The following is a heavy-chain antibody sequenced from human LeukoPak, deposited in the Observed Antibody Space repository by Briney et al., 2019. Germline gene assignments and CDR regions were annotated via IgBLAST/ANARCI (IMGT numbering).Heavy chain of an antibody. J-gene: IGHJ4*02. Sequence: ASVKVSCKASGYSFSTNDINWVRQAPGQGLEWMGWINTNNGNPTYVQAFTRRFVFSVDTSVSTAYLQINGLKPDDTAVYFCARGFWDYWGQGTLVSVSS. V-gene: IGHV7-4-1*02. CDR1: GYSFSTND. CDR2: INTNNGNP. CDR3: ARGFWDY. D-gene: IGHD3-3*01.